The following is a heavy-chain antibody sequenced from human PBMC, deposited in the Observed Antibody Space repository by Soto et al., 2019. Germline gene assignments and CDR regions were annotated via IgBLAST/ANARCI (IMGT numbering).Heavy chain of an antibody. J-gene: IGHJ6*02. Sequence: QLQLQESGPGLVKPSETLSLTCSVSGSSIITTSYWGWIRQAPGKGLERIGSVYYSGTTYYNASLTSRVTILIDTSKSHFSLLLGSVTAADTAVYYCARHDWARFYGMDVCGQATTVTVSS. CDR2: VYYSGTT. V-gene: IGHV4-39*01. CDR3: ARHDWARFYGMDV. D-gene: IGHD2-21*01. CDR1: GSSIITTSY.